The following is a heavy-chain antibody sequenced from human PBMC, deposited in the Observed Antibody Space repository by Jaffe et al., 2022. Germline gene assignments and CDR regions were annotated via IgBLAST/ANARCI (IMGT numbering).Heavy chain of an antibody. Sequence: EVQLVESGGGLVQPGGSLRLSCAASGFTFSSYWMSWVRQAPGKGLEWVANIKQDGSEKYYVDSVKGRFTISRDNAKNSLYLQMNSLRAEDTAVYYCARDVRRGLGYCSGGSCYWDHDAFDIWGQGTMVTVSS. J-gene: IGHJ3*02. CDR2: IKQDGSEK. V-gene: IGHV3-7*01. D-gene: IGHD2-15*01. CDR3: ARDVRRGLGYCSGGSCYWDHDAFDI. CDR1: GFTFSSYW.